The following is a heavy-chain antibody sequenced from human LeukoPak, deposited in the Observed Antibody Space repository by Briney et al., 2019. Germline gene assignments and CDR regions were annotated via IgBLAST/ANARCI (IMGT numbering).Heavy chain of an antibody. CDR1: GYSMSSGYY. J-gene: IGHJ4*02. Sequence: SETLSLTCSVSGYSMSSGYYWGWIRQPPERGLEWIGSMYHTGSTYYNPSLKSRVTISVDTSKNQLSLKLTSVTSADTAIYYCARNRYGGGSYYFDYWGQGTLVTVSS. CDR2: MYHTGST. CDR3: ARNRYGGGSYYFDY. V-gene: IGHV4-38-2*02. D-gene: IGHD4-23*01.